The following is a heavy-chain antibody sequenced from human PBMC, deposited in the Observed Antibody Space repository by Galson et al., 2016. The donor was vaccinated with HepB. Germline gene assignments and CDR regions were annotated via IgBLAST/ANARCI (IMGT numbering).Heavy chain of an antibody. CDR2: ISGTGSTI. CDR3: ATSMDFWSDSILDY. D-gene: IGHD3-3*01. CDR1: GSSFRDNY. Sequence: SLRLSCAASGSSFRDNYMSWIRQAPGKGLEWVSYISGTGSTIYYVDSVKGRFTISRDNAQNSLYLQMNRLRADDSAVYYCATSMDFWSDSILDYWGQGALVTGSS. V-gene: IGHV3-11*01. J-gene: IGHJ4*02.